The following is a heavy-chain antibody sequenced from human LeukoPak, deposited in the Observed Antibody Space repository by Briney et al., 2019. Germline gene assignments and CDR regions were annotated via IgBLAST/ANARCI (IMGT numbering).Heavy chain of an antibody. CDR2: ISGSGSST. V-gene: IGHV3-23*01. Sequence: PGGSLRLSCAASGFTFSSYEMSWVRQAPGKGLEWVSYISGSGSSTYYPDTVKGRFTISRDNSKNTLSLQMNSLSAEDTAIYYCAKALAVYCDSTSCQHYFDYWGQGTLVTVSS. CDR1: GFTFSSYE. J-gene: IGHJ4*02. CDR3: AKALAVYCDSTSCQHYFDY. D-gene: IGHD2-2*01.